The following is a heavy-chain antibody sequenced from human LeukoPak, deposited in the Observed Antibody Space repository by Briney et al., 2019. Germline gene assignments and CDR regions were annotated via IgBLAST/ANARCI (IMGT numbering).Heavy chain of an antibody. D-gene: IGHD2-15*01. V-gene: IGHV4-31*03. CDR2: IHYSGST. J-gene: IGHJ5*02. Sequence: PSETLSFTCSVSGGSIRSGDYYWSWIRQHPGKGLEWIGYIHYSGSTYSNPSLKSRVTISVDTSKNQVSLKMTSVTAADTAVYYCARDGCSGAGCYPGWFDPWGQGTLVTVSS. CDR1: GGSIRSGDYY. CDR3: ARDGCSGAGCYPGWFDP.